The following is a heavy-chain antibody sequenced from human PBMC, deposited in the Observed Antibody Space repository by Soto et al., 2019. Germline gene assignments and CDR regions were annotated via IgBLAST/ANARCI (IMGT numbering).Heavy chain of an antibody. D-gene: IGHD2-2*01. CDR3: ARAPKAPAAMFLYY. V-gene: IGHV1-69*13. Sequence: SVKVSCKASGGTFSSYAISWVRQAPGQGLEWMGGIIPIFGTASYAQKFQGRVTITADESTSTAYMELSSLRSEDTAVYYCARAPKAPAAMFLYYWGQGTLVTVSS. CDR1: GGTFSSYA. CDR2: IIPIFGTA. J-gene: IGHJ4*02.